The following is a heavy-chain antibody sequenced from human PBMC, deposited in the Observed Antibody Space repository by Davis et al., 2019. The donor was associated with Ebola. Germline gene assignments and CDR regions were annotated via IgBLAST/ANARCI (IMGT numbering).Heavy chain of an antibody. CDR1: GFTVSSNY. D-gene: IGHD6-13*01. J-gene: IGHJ4*02. Sequence: GESLKISCAASGFTVSSNYMSWVRQAPGKGLEWVSVIYSGGSTYYADSVKGRFTISRDNAKNSLYLQMNSLRDEDTAVYYCARSWCIDYWGQGTLVTVSS. CDR2: IYSGGST. V-gene: IGHV3-53*01. CDR3: ARSWCIDY.